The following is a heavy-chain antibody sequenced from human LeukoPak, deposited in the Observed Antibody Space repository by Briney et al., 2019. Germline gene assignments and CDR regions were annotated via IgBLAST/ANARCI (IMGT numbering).Heavy chain of an antibody. V-gene: IGHV3-48*04. Sequence: PGGSLRLSCAASGFTLSTYWMNWVRQAPGKGLEWVSYISDGGKTKYYADSVKGRFTISRDNAKNSLYLQMNSLRAEDTAVYYCARDYSGWSLDPWGQGTLVTVSS. CDR2: ISDGGKTK. CDR1: GFTLSTYW. J-gene: IGHJ5*02. CDR3: ARDYSGWSLDP. D-gene: IGHD5-12*01.